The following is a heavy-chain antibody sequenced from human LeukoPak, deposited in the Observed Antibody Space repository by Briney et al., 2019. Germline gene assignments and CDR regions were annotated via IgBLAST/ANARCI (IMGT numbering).Heavy chain of an antibody. D-gene: IGHD3-3*01. CDR1: GYTFTGYY. J-gene: IGHJ3*02. V-gene: IGHV1-2*02. Sequence: ASVKVSCKASGYTFTGYYMHWVRQAPGQGLEWMGWINPNSGGTNYAQKFQGRVTMTRDTSISTAYMELSRLRSDDTAVYYCARWVTIFGGVKYAFDIWGQGTMVTVSS. CDR3: ARWVTIFGGVKYAFDI. CDR2: INPNSGGT.